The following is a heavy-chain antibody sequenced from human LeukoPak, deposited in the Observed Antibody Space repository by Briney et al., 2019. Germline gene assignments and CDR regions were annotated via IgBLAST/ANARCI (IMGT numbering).Heavy chain of an antibody. Sequence: GRTLRLSCAASVVTFSVYEMDWVREAPGEGLEWVLWIGSSGSTIYYAASLKGGFTIHRDSPKNYLPLPLNSLLSEGRAGYYFPSGATTGIAYWGQGTMVTVCS. J-gene: IGHJ4*02. D-gene: IGHD1-26*01. CDR2: IGSSGSTI. CDR3: PSGATTGIAY. V-gene: IGHV3-48*03. CDR1: VVTFSVYE.